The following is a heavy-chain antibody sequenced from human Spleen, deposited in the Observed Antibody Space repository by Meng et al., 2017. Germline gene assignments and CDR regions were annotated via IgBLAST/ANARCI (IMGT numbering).Heavy chain of an antibody. V-gene: IGHV4-38-2*02. J-gene: IGHJ4*01. CDR1: GYSISSGYY. Sequence: SETLSLTCTVSGYSISSGYYWGWIRQPPGKGLEWIGSIYHSGSTYYNPSLKSRVTISVDTSKNQFSLKLSSVTAADTAVYYCARILGVVGATGVFDYWGHGKRVNGYS. D-gene: IGHD1-26*01. CDR3: ARILGVVGATGVFDY. CDR2: IYHSGST.